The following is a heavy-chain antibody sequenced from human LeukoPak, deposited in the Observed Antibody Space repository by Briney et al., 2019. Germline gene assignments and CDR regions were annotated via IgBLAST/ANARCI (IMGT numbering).Heavy chain of an antibody. J-gene: IGHJ4*02. Sequence: GGSLRLSCAASGFTFSSYSMNWVRQAPGKGLEWVSSISSSSSYIYYADSVKGRFTISRDNTKNSLYLQMNSLRAEDTAVYYCARARGRTTRHWGQGTLVTVSS. V-gene: IGHV3-21*01. CDR2: ISSSSSYI. D-gene: IGHD2/OR15-2a*01. CDR3: ARARGRTTRH. CDR1: GFTFSSYS.